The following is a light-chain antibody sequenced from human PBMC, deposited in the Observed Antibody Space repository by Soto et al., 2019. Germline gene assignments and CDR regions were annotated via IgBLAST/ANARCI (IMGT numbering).Light chain of an antibody. J-gene: IGKJ1*01. CDR2: LGS. Sequence: DIVMTQSPLSLPVTPGEPASISCRSSQSLLHSNGYNYLDWLVQKPGQSPQVLIYLGSTRASGVPDRFSGSGSGTDFTLKISRVEAEDVGVYYCMQALHPPQWTFGQGTKVEIK. CDR3: MQALHPPQWT. CDR1: QSLLHSNGYNY. V-gene: IGKV2-28*01.